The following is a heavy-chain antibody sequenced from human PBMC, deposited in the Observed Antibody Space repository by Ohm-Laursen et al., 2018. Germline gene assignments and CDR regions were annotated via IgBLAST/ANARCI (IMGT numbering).Heavy chain of an antibody. CDR2: IIPIFGTA. V-gene: IGHV1-69*06. J-gene: IGHJ4*02. D-gene: IGHD3-22*01. CDR3: ASSYYDSSGYYSNNFDY. CDR1: GGTFSSYA. Sequence: VKVSCNASGGTFSSYAISWVRQAPGQGLEWMGGIIPIFGTANYAQKFQGRVTITADKSTSTAYMELSSLRSEDTAVYYCASSYYDSSGYYSNNFDYWGQGTLVTVSS.